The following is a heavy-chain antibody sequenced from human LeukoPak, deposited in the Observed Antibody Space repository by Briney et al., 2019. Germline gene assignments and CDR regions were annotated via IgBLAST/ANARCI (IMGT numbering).Heavy chain of an antibody. V-gene: IGHV3-30*02. CDR3: AREVNYGSGSYYTPHNWFDP. J-gene: IGHJ5*02. Sequence: GGSLRLSCAASGFTFSSYGMHWVRQAPGKGLEWVAFIRYDGSNKYYADSVKGRFTISRDNAKNSLYLQMNSLRAEDTAVYYCAREVNYGSGSYYTPHNWFDPWGQGTLVTVSS. CDR1: GFTFSSYG. D-gene: IGHD3-10*01. CDR2: IRYDGSNK.